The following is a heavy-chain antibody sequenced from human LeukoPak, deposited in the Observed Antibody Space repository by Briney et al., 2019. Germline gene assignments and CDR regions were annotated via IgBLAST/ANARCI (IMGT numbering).Heavy chain of an antibody. CDR3: ARQTTDSSDSEGYY. V-gene: IGHV4-39*01. Sequence: SETLSLTCTVSGGSISSSRYYWGWIRQPPGKGLEWIGSIYYSGSTYYNPSLKSRVTISVDTSKNQFSLKLSSVTAADTAVYYCARQTTDSSDSEGYYWGQGTLVTVSS. CDR2: IYYSGST. J-gene: IGHJ4*02. D-gene: IGHD3-22*01. CDR1: GGSISSSRYY.